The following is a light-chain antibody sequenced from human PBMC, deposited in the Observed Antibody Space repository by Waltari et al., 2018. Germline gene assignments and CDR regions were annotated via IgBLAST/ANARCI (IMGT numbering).Light chain of an antibody. J-gene: IGKJ3*01. Sequence: EIVMTQSPATLSMSPGERATLSCRASQSVSSNLAWYQQKPGQAPRLLIDDASTRATGIPARFSGSGSGTEFTLTISSLQSEDFAVYYCQQYNNWPPFTFGPGTKVDIK. CDR1: QSVSSN. CDR3: QQYNNWPPFT. CDR2: DAS. V-gene: IGKV3-15*01.